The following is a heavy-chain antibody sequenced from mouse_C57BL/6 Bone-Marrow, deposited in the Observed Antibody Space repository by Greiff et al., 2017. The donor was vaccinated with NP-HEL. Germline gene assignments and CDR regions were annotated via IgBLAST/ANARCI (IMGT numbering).Heavy chain of an antibody. D-gene: IGHD2-10*02. CDR3: ARDGYGNYEGGYYAMDD. CDR1: GYSITSGYY. Sequence: VQLKESGPGLVKPSQSLSLTCSVTGYSITSGYYWNWIRQFPGNKLEWMGYISYDGSNNYNPSLKNRISITRDTSKNQFFLKLNSEATEDTDTYYCARDGYGNYEGGYYAMDDWGQGTSVTVSS. V-gene: IGHV3-6*01. J-gene: IGHJ4*01. CDR2: ISYDGSN.